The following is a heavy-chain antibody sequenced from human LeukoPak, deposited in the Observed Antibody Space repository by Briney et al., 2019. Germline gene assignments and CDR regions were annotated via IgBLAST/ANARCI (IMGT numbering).Heavy chain of an antibody. CDR3: ARDRYYYGSGRNNWFDP. Sequence: SETLSLTCTVSGGSISSYYWSWIRQPAGKGLEWIGRIYTSGSTNYNPSLKSRVTMSVDTSKNQFSLKLSSVTAADTAVYYCARDRYYYGSGRNNWFDPWGQGTLVTVSS. CDR1: GGSISSYY. CDR2: IYTSGST. D-gene: IGHD3-10*01. V-gene: IGHV4-4*07. J-gene: IGHJ5*02.